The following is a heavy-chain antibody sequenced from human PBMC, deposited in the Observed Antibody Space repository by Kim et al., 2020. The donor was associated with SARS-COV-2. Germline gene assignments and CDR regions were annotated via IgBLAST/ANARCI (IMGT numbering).Heavy chain of an antibody. Sequence: NPSLTSRVTISVDTSKNQFSRKLSSVTAADTAVYYCARHRPTIVSSGLDYWGQGTLVTVSS. V-gene: IGHV4-34*01. J-gene: IGHJ4*02. D-gene: IGHD3-22*01. CDR3: ARHRPTIVSSGLDY.